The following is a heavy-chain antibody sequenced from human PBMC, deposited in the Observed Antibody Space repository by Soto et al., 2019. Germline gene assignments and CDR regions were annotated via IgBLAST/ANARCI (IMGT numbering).Heavy chain of an antibody. CDR1: GGSFSGYY. CDR3: ARDGCCTSSSCRVGNCFDP. J-gene: IGHJ5*02. V-gene: IGHV4-34*01. D-gene: IGHD2-8*01. CDR2: INHRGST. Sequence: QVQLQQWGAGLLKPSETLSLTCVVYGGSFSGYYWSWIRQSHGKGLEWIGGINHRGSTNYNPSLESRVTNSADTSKDQFSLKLHSVTAADTAMYDCARDGCCTSSSCRVGNCFDPWGQGTLVTVSS.